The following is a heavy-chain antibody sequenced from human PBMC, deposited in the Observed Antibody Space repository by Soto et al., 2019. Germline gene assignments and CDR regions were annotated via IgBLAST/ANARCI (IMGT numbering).Heavy chain of an antibody. CDR2: IIPIFGTA. Sequence: QVQLVQSGAEVKKPGSSVKVSCKASGGTFSSYAISWVRQAPGQGLEWMGGIIPIFGTANYAQKFQGRVTITADESTSTAYMELSSLRSEDTAVYYCATGRTGSSGYYWWYFDLWGRGTLVTVSS. CDR1: GGTFSSYA. J-gene: IGHJ2*01. D-gene: IGHD3-22*01. CDR3: ATGRTGSSGYYWWYFDL. V-gene: IGHV1-69*01.